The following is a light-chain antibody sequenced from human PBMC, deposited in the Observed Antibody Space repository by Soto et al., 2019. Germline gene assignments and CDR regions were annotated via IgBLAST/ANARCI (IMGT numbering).Light chain of an antibody. V-gene: IGLV1-51*01. Sequence: QSVLTQPPSVSAAPGQTVTISCSGSNSNIGNNYVSWYQQFPGTTPKFLIYDNNKRPSGIPDRFSGSKSGTSATLGITGLQTGDEADYYCATWDSSVGAVVFGAGTKLTVL. J-gene: IGLJ2*01. CDR1: NSNIGNNY. CDR2: DNN. CDR3: ATWDSSVGAVV.